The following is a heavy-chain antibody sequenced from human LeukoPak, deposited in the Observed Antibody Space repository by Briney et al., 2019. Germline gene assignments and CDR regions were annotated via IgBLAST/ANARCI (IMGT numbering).Heavy chain of an antibody. J-gene: IGHJ4*02. CDR1: GYTFTSYG. D-gene: IGHD3-22*01. CDR2: ISAYNGNT. V-gene: IGHV1-18*01. CDR3: ARWTGYYDSSGYAY. Sequence: ASVKVSCKASGYTFTSYGISWVRQAPGQGLEWMGWISAYNGNTNYAQKLQGRVTMTTDTSTSTAYMERRSLRSDDTAVYYCARWTGYYDSSGYAYWGQGTLVTVSS.